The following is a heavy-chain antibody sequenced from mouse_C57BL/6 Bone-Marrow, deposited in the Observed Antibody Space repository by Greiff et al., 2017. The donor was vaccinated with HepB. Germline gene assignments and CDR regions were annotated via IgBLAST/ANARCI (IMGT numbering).Heavy chain of an antibody. CDR3: ARGPLAYYAMDY. J-gene: IGHJ4*01. Sequence: QVQLQQPGAELVMPGASVKLSCKASGYTFTSYWMHWVKQRPGQGLEWIGEIDPSDSYTNYNQKFKGKSTLTVDKSSSTAYMQRSSLTSEDAAVYDGARGPLAYYAMDYWGQGTAVTVSS. CDR2: IDPSDSYT. V-gene: IGHV1-69*01. CDR1: GYTFTSYW.